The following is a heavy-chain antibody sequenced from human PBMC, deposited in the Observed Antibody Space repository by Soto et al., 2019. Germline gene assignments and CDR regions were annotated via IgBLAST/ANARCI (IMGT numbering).Heavy chain of an antibody. CDR3: ARQGGSYPYFDS. CDR2: IYPGDSDT. D-gene: IGHD1-26*01. J-gene: IGHJ4*02. V-gene: IGHV5-51*01. Sequence: PGESLKIPCKGSGYSLTSYWNGWVRQIPGKGLEWMGIIYPGDSDTRYSPSFQGQVTISADKSISTAYLQWSSLKSSDTSMYYCARQGGSYPYFDSWGQRTLFTVSS. CDR1: GYSLTSYW.